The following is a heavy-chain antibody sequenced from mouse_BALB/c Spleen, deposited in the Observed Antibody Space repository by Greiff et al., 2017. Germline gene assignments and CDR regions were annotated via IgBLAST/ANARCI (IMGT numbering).Heavy chain of an antibody. J-gene: IGHJ1*01. CDR3: ASLYDGYYDYWYFDV. CDR1: GYTFTSYV. Sequence: VHVKQSGPELVKPGASVKMSCKASGYTFTSYVMHWVKQKPGQGLEWIGYINPYNDGTKYNEKFKGKATLTSDKSSSTAYMELSSLTSEDSAVYYCASLYDGYYDYWYFDVWGAGTTVTVSS. V-gene: IGHV1-14*01. D-gene: IGHD2-3*01. CDR2: INPYNDGT.